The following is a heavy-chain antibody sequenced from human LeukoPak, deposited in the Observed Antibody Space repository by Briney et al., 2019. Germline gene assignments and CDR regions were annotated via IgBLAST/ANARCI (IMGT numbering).Heavy chain of an antibody. CDR1: GCTFSSYA. CDR3: ARDNDSRGPPHFDY. J-gene: IGHJ4*02. D-gene: IGHD3-16*01. Sequence: GTSVKVSCKASGCTFSSYAISWVRQAPGQGLEWMGGIIPIFGTANYAQKVRGRVTITADKSTRTAYMELSRLRSEDTAVYYCARDNDSRGPPHFDYWGERTLVTVSS. CDR2: IIPIFGTA. V-gene: IGHV1-69*06.